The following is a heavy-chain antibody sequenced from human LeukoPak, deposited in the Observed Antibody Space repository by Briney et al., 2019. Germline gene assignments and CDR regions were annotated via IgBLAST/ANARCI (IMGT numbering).Heavy chain of an antibody. D-gene: IGHD2-15*01. J-gene: IGHJ3*02. CDR3: ARVRYCSGGSRYAFVAFDI. CDR1: GYTFTSYD. CDR2: MNPNSGNT. Sequence: GASVKVSCKASGYTFTSYDINWVRQATGQGLEWMGWMNPNSGNTGYAQKFQGRVTMTRNTSISTAYMELSSPRSEDTAVYYCARVRYCSGGSRYAFVAFDIWGQGTMVTVSS. V-gene: IGHV1-8*01.